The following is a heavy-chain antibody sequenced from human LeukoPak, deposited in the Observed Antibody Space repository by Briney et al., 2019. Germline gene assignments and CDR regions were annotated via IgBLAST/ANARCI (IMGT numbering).Heavy chain of an antibody. CDR2: INPNSGGT. Sequence: ASVKVSCKASGYTFTGYYMHWVRQAPGQGLEWIGWINPNSGGTNYAQKFQGRVTMTRDTSISTAYMELSRLRSDDTAVYYCARGDGYHQSTGFDYWGQGTLVTVSS. CDR3: ARGDGYHQSTGFDY. CDR1: GYTFTGYY. J-gene: IGHJ4*02. V-gene: IGHV1-2*02. D-gene: IGHD5-24*01.